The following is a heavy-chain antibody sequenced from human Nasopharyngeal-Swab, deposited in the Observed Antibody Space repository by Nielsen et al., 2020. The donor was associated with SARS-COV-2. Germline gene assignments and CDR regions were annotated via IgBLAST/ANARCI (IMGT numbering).Heavy chain of an antibody. CDR2: INPSGGST. D-gene: IGHD3-10*01. CDR3: ARDRLRLRDYITMVRGVVPYGMDV. V-gene: IGHV1-46*01. CDR1: GYTFTSYY. Sequence: ASVKVSCKASGYTFTSYYMHWVRQAPGQGLEWMGIINPSGGSTSYAQKFQGRVTMTRDTSTSTVHMELSSLRSEDTAVYFCARDRLRLRDYITMVRGVVPYGMDVWGQGTTVTVSS. J-gene: IGHJ6*02.